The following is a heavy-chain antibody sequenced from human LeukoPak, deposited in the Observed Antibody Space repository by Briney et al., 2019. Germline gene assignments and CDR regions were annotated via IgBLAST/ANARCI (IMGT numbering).Heavy chain of an antibody. V-gene: IGHV3-23*01. D-gene: IGHD3-10*01. CDR2: LSGSGGGT. Sequence: GGSLRLSCAVSGITLSNYGMSWVRQAPGKGLEWVAGLSGSGGGTNYADSVQGRFTISRDNPKNTLYLQMNSLRAEDTAVYFCAKRGVVIRVFLVGFHKEAYFFDSWGQGALVTVSS. CDR1: GITLSNYG. J-gene: IGHJ4*02. CDR3: AKRGVVIRVFLVGFHKEAYFFDS.